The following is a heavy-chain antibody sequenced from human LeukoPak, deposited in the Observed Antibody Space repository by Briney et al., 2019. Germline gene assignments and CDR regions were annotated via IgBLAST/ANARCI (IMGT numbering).Heavy chain of an antibody. CDR2: ITSGSITT. CDR1: GFSFGTYA. J-gene: IGHJ4*02. D-gene: IGHD1-26*01. CDR3: ASGSYYFDY. V-gene: IGHV3-48*02. Sequence: PGGSLRLSCAGSGFSFGTYAMSWVRQAPGKGLEWLSHITSGSITTHYADSVKGRFTVSRDNPKNSLYLQMNSLRDEDTAVYYCASGSYYFDYWGQGTLVTVSS.